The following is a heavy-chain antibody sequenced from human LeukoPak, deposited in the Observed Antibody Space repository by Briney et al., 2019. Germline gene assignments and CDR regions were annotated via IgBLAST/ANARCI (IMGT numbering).Heavy chain of an antibody. Sequence: GGSLRLSCAASGFTFSSYAMSWVRQAPGKGLEWVSGISGNGGSTYYADSVKGRFTISSDNSKNTLYLQVNSLRADDTAVYYCAREGYCTAGVCSSGYWGQGTLVTVSS. J-gene: IGHJ4*02. CDR2: ISGNGGST. D-gene: IGHD2-8*02. V-gene: IGHV3-23*01. CDR3: AREGYCTAGVCSSGY. CDR1: GFTFSSYA.